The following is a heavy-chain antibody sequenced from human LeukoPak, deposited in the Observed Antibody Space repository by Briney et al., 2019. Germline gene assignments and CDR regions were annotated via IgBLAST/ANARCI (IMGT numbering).Heavy chain of an antibody. Sequence: SETLSLTCTVSGGSISSYYWSWIRQPPGKGLEWIGYIYYSGSTNYNPSLKSRVTISVDTSKNQFSLKLSSVTAADTAVYYCARAAYYGSGSYWGGLDFWGQGTLATVSS. D-gene: IGHD3-10*01. CDR3: ARAAYYGSGSYWGGLDF. V-gene: IGHV4-59*01. CDR1: GGSISSYY. J-gene: IGHJ4*02. CDR2: IYYSGST.